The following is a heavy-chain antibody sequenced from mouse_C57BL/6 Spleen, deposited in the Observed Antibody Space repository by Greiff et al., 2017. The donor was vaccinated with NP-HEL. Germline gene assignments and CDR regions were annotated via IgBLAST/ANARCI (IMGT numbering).Heavy chain of an antibody. D-gene: IGHD3-3*01. Sequence: VQLQQSGPELVKPGASVKISCKASGYAFSSSWMNWVKQRPGKGLEWIGRIYPGDGDTNYNGKFKGKATLTADKSSSTAYMQLSSLTSEDSAVYFCERKDTMDYWGQGTSVTVSS. CDR1: GYAFSSSW. CDR2: IYPGDGDT. V-gene: IGHV1-82*01. CDR3: ERKDTMDY. J-gene: IGHJ4*01.